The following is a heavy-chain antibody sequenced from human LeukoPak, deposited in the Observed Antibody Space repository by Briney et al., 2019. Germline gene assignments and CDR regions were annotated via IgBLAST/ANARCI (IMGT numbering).Heavy chain of an antibody. CDR1: GGSFSGYY. CDR3: ARVGSGYSYEFEY. Sequence: PSETLSLTCAVYGGSFSGYYWSWIRQPPGKGLEWIGEINHSGSTNYNPSLKSRVTISVDTSKNQFSLKLSSVTAADTAVYYCARVGSGYSYEFEYWGQETLVTVSS. V-gene: IGHV4-34*01. CDR2: INHSGST. J-gene: IGHJ4*02. D-gene: IGHD5-18*01.